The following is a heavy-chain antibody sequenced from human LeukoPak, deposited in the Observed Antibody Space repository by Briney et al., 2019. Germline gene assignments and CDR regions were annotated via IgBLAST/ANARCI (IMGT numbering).Heavy chain of an antibody. V-gene: IGHV3-30-3*01. D-gene: IGHD1-26*01. Sequence: PGGSLRLSCAASGFTFSSYAMHWVRQAPGKGLEWVAVISYDGSNKYYADSVKGRFTISRDNSKNTLYLQMNSLRAEDTAVYYCAKATGSYWGQGTLVIVSS. CDR2: ISYDGSNK. CDR1: GFTFSSYA. J-gene: IGHJ4*02. CDR3: AKATGSY.